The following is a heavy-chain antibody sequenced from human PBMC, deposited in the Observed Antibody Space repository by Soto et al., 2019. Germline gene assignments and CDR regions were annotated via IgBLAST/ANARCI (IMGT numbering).Heavy chain of an antibody. CDR3: AKRGSGPYSVDY. Sequence: QVQLVESGGGVVQPGRSLRLSCAASGFTFSSYGMYWVRQAPGKGLEWVSAISYDGSNKHYADSVRGRFTVYRDNSKNTLYLQMSSLRADDTAVYYCAKRGSGPYSVDYWGQGTLVTVSS. J-gene: IGHJ4*02. V-gene: IGHV3-30*18. CDR2: ISYDGSNK. CDR1: GFTFSSYG. D-gene: IGHD3-10*01.